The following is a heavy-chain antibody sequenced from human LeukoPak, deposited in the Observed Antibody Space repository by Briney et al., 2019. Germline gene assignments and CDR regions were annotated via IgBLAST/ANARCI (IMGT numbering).Heavy chain of an antibody. J-gene: IGHJ4*02. D-gene: IGHD3-9*01. CDR2: INHSGST. CDR1: GGSFSGYY. V-gene: IGHV4-34*01. Sequence: KTSETLSLTCAVYGGSFSGYYWSWIRQPPGKGLEWIEEINHSGSTNYNPSLKSRVTISVDTSKNQFSLKLSSVTAADTAVYYCARGRSGIRYFDWLLRYFDYWGQGTLVTVSS. CDR3: ARGRSGIRYFDWLLRYFDY.